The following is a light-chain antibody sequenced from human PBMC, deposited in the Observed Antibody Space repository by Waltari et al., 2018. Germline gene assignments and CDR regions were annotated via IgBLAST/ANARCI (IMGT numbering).Light chain of an antibody. J-gene: IGLJ3*02. Sequence: QPVLTQPPSVSATPGQRVTISCSGSSSRTGPISWFQQLPGAAPKPLIFSNNHRPSGVPDRFSGSRSGTSASLAISGLQSADEADYYCASRDDSLNALVMFGGGTKLTVL. V-gene: IGLV1-44*01. CDR3: ASRDDSLNALVM. CDR1: SSRTGP. CDR2: SNN.